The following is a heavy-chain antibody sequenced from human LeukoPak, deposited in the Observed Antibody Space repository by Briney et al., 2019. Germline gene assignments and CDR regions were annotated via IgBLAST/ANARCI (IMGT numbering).Heavy chain of an antibody. Sequence: GETLRLSCAASGSTFSTYGITWVRQAPGKGLEWVSAISGRADLTFYADSVKGRFTIPRDNSKNTLYLQMNSLRAEDTAVYYCAKRGPGSPQSGKYYFDYWGQGTLVTVSS. V-gene: IGHV3-23*01. D-gene: IGHD3-10*01. CDR2: ISGRADLT. CDR1: GSTFSTYG. J-gene: IGHJ4*02. CDR3: AKRGPGSPQSGKYYFDY.